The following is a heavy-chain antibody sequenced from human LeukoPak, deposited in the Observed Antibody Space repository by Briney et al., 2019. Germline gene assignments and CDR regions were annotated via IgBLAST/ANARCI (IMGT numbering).Heavy chain of an antibody. J-gene: IGHJ4*02. CDR3: ARDWRTQVLHPYYFEY. D-gene: IGHD3-16*01. CDR1: GFTVSSNY. CDR2: IYSGGST. Sequence: GGSLRLSCVAPGFTVSSNYMSWVRQAPGKGLEWVSVIYSGGSTYYADSVKGRFTISRDNSKNTLYLRMNSLRAEDTAVYYCARDWRTQVLHPYYFEYWGQGVLVTVSS. V-gene: IGHV3-66*01.